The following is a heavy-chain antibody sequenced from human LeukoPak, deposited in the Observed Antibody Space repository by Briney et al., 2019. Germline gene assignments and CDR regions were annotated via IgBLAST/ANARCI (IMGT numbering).Heavy chain of an antibody. D-gene: IGHD3-3*01. V-gene: IGHV3-21*01. Sequence: SGGSLRLSCAASGFTFSSYSMNWVRQAPGKGLEWVSSISSSSSYIYYADSVKGRFTISRDNAKNSLYLQMNSLRAEDTAVYYCARDNYDFWSGYPTNNMDVWGKGTTVTVSS. J-gene: IGHJ6*03. CDR3: ARDNYDFWSGYPTNNMDV. CDR2: ISSSSSYI. CDR1: GFTFSSYS.